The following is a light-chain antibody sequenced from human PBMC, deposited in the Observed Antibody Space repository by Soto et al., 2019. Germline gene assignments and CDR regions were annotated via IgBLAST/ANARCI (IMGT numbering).Light chain of an antibody. CDR2: DVS. CDR1: STDVGGYNY. J-gene: IGLJ3*02. CDR3: CSYAGSYTWV. Sequence: QSALTQPRSVSGSPGQSVTISCTGPSTDVGGYNYVSWYQQHPGKAPKLIIYDVSRRPSGVPDRFSGSESGNTASLTISGLQAEDEADYHCCSYAGSYTWVFGGGTQLTVL. V-gene: IGLV2-11*01.